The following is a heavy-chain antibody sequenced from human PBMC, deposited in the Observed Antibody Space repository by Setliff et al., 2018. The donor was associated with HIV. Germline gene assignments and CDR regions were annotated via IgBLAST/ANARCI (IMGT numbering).Heavy chain of an antibody. D-gene: IGHD3-10*01. CDR3: ARHEQYRYGSGSYYKESDVFDI. CDR1: GGSISSYY. V-gene: IGHV4-59*08. Sequence: SETLSLTCTVSGGSISSYYWSWIRQPPGKGLEWIGYIYYSGSTNYNPSLKSRVTILVDSSRNQFSLRLSSVTAADTAVYYCARHEQYRYGSGSYYKESDVFDIWGQGTMVTVSS. CDR2: IYYSGST. J-gene: IGHJ3*02.